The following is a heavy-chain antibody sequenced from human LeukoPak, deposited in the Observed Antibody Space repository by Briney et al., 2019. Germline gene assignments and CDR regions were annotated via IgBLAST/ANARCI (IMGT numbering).Heavy chain of an antibody. Sequence: NPGESLKISCKGSGYSFTSYWIGWVRQMPGKGLEWMGTIYPGDSDTRYSPSFQGQVTISADKSISTAYLQWSSLKASDTAMYYCARARLYCSSTSCYVGPFDYWGQGTLVTVSS. CDR3: ARARLYCSSTSCYVGPFDY. J-gene: IGHJ4*02. D-gene: IGHD2-2*01. V-gene: IGHV5-51*01. CDR1: GYSFTSYW. CDR2: IYPGDSDT.